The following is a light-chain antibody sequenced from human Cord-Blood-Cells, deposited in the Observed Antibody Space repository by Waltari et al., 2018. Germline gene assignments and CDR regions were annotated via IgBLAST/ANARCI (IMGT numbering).Light chain of an antibody. CDR1: QSLLHSNGYNY. V-gene: IGKV2-28*01. Sequence: DIVMTQSPLYLPVTPGEPASISCRSSQSLLHSNGYNYLDWYLQKPGQSPQLLIYLGSNRASGVPDRFSRSGSGTDFTLKISRVEAEDVGVYYCMQALQTPWTFGQGTKVEIK. J-gene: IGKJ1*01. CDR3: MQALQTPWT. CDR2: LGS.